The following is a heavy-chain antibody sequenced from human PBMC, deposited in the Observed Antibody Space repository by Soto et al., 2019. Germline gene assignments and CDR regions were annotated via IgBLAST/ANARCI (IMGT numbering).Heavy chain of an antibody. J-gene: IGHJ3*01. D-gene: IGHD3-10*01. V-gene: IGHV4-39*02. CDR3: ARFYGNAFDV. CDR2: IYYDGST. Sequence: QLQLQESGPGLVKPSETLSLTCSVSGGSITTSSYNWDWIRQPPGKGLEWIGTIYYDGSTSYNPSLKSQVTMSVDTSKDHFAPKVNSVTAADSAVYHYARFYGNAFDVWGRGTVVTVSS. CDR1: GGSITTSSYN.